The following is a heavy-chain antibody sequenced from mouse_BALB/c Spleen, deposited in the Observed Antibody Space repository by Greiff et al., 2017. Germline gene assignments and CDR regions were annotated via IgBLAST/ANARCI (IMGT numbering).Heavy chain of an antibody. V-gene: IGHV5-17*02. Sequence: EVKLVESGGGLVQPGGSRKLSCAASGFTFSSFGMHWVRQAPEKGLEWVAYISSGSSTIYYADTVKGRFTISRHNPKNTLFLQMTSLRSEDTAMYYCARGVLPHYYAMDYWGQGTSVTVSS. CDR1: GFTFSSFG. J-gene: IGHJ4*01. D-gene: IGHD2-14*01. CDR3: ARGVLPHYYAMDY. CDR2: ISSGSSTI.